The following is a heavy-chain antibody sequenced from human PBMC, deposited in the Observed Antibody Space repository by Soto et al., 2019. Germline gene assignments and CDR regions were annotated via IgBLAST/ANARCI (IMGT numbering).Heavy chain of an antibody. V-gene: IGHV1-69*01. Sequence: QVQLVQSGAEVKKPGSSVKVSCKASGGTFSSYAISWVRQAPGQGLEWMGGIIPIFGTANYAQKFQGRVTITADESTSTAYMELSSLRSEDTAVYYCARDRMGSIVVVPAAIRMDVWGQGTTVTVSS. CDR1: GGTFSSYA. J-gene: IGHJ6*02. D-gene: IGHD2-2*02. CDR3: ARDRMGSIVVVPAAIRMDV. CDR2: IIPIFGTA.